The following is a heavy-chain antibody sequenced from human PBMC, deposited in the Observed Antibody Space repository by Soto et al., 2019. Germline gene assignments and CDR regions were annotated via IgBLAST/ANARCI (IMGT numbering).Heavy chain of an antibody. CDR2: ISAYNGNT. Sequence: ASVKVSCKASGYTFTSYGISWVRQAPGQGLEWMGWISAYNGNTNYAQKLQGRVTMTTDTSTSTAYMELRSLRSDDTAVYYCARVPGVVVPAASDYWGQGTLVTVSS. CDR1: GYTFTSYG. V-gene: IGHV1-18*01. D-gene: IGHD2-2*01. J-gene: IGHJ4*02. CDR3: ARVPGVVVPAASDY.